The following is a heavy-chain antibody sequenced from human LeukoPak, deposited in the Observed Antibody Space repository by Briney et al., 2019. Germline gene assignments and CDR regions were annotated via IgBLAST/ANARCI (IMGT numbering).Heavy chain of an antibody. Sequence: SQTLSLTCTVSAGSISSGGYYWSWIRQHPGKGLEWIGYIYYSGSTYYNRSRKSRVTISLDTSKNQFALKLRSVTAEHPGVYYCARATLYYDFLDAFDLWRQGTMVTVSS. J-gene: IGHJ3*01. V-gene: IGHV4-31*03. CDR3: ARATLYYDFLDAFDL. D-gene: IGHD3-3*01. CDR2: IYYSGST. CDR1: AGSISSGGYY.